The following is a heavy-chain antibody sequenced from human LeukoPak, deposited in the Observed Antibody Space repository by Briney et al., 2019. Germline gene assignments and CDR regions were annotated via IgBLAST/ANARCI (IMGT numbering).Heavy chain of an antibody. CDR1: GGSFSGYY. CDR2: INHSGST. D-gene: IGHD3-3*01. CDR3: ARADTIFGVVITHYYYGMDV. Sequence: PSETLSLTCAVYGGSFSGYYWSWIRQPPGKGLEWIGEINHSGSTNYNPSLKSRVTISVDTSKNPFSLKLSSVTAADTAVYYCARADTIFGVVITHYYYGMDVWGQGTTVTVSS. J-gene: IGHJ6*02. V-gene: IGHV4-34*01.